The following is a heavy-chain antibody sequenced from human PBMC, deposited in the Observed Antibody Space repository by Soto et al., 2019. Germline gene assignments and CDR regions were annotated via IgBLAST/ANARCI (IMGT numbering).Heavy chain of an antibody. J-gene: IGHJ4*01. Sequence: EVQLLESGGDLVQPGGSLRLSCAASGFTFTIFAMSWVRQSPGKGLEWVSTISGSGGSTYYADSVKGRFTISRDNYKNMLYLQMNSRRAEDTAVYYCAKDRRITMVRGVLRAFDSWGQGNLVTVSS. CDR1: GFTFTIFA. CDR3: AKDRRITMVRGVLRAFDS. CDR2: ISGSGGST. V-gene: IGHV3-23*01. D-gene: IGHD3-10*01.